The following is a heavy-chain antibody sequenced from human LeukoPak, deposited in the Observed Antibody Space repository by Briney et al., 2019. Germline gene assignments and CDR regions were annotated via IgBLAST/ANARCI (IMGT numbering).Heavy chain of an antibody. D-gene: IGHD2-15*01. V-gene: IGHV3-7*01. Sequence: GGSLRLPCATSGFSVSSAWMRWVRQSPGKGLEWVANINKDGSEEYYVDSVRGRFTISRDNGKNSLNLQMNSLRVEDTAVYYCARDLRSNTFSDYYGVDVWGQGTTVIVSS. CDR3: ARDLRSNTFSDYYGVDV. CDR2: INKDGSEE. CDR1: GFSVSSAW. J-gene: IGHJ6*02.